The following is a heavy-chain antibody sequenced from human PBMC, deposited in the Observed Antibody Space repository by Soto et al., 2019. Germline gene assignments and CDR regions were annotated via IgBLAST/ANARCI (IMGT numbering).Heavy chain of an antibody. CDR1: GYTFTDFY. Sequence: QEQLVQSGTEVKKPGASVTVSCKSSGYTFTDFYLHWLRQAPGQGLEWVGWINPKTGDTKSSQKFQGRVTMSRDTSVSTAYIDLTSLPYDDTAMYYCATGTNGTTGWYHPWGQGTRVTVSS. D-gene: IGHD1-1*01. CDR3: ATGTNGTTGWYHP. CDR2: INPKTGDT. J-gene: IGHJ5*02. V-gene: IGHV1-2*02.